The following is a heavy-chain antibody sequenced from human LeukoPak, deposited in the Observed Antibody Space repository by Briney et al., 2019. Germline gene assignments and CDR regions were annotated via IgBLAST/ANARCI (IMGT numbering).Heavy chain of an antibody. CDR2: INSDGSST. D-gene: IGHD3-10*01. Sequence: GGSLRLSCAASGFTFSSYTMSWVRQAPGKGLVWVSRINSDGSSTSYADSVKGRFTISRDNAKNTLFLQMNSLRAEDTAMYYCARDYGRSRDYGMDVWGQGTTVTVSS. CDR3: ARDYGRSRDYGMDV. J-gene: IGHJ6*02. CDR1: GFTFSSYT. V-gene: IGHV3-74*01.